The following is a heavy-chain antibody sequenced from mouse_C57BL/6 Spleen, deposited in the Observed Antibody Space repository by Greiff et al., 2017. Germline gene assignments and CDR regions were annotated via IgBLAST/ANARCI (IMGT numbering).Heavy chain of an antibody. CDR3: ARSLYGNYPWFAY. V-gene: IGHV1-80*01. J-gene: IGHJ3*01. D-gene: IGHD2-1*01. Sequence: QVQLQQSGAELVKPGASVKISCKASGYAFSSYWMNWVKQRPGKGLEWIGQIYPGDGDTNYNGKFKGKATLTADKSSSTAYMPLSILTSEDSAVYFCARSLYGNYPWFAYWGQGTLVTVSA. CDR1: GYAFSSYW. CDR2: IYPGDGDT.